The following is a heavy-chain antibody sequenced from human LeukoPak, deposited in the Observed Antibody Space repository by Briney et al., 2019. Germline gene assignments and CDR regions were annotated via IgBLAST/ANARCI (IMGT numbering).Heavy chain of an antibody. CDR2: INPSGGST. CDR3: ARDVAVAGEEYYYYYYMDV. CDR1: GYTFTRYY. V-gene: IGHV1-46*01. D-gene: IGHD6-19*01. J-gene: IGHJ6*03. Sequence: ASVKVSCKASGYTFTRYYMHWVRQAPGQGLEWMGIINPSGGSTSYAQKFQGRVTMTRDMSTSTVYMELSSLRSEDTAVYYCARDVAVAGEEYYYYYYMDVWGKGTTVTVSS.